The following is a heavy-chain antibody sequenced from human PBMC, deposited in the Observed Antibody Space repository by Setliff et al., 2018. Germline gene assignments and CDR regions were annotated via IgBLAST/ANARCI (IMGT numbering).Heavy chain of an antibody. Sequence: ASVKVSCKASGGTFGDYGITWVRQAPGQGLEWMGWISGYNGNTEYAQNLQGRVTMTMDTSTSTAYMELRSLTSDDTAVYYCARVPRLEWLLPTFDSWGKGTTVTVSS. D-gene: IGHD3-3*01. V-gene: IGHV1-18*01. CDR2: ISGYNGNT. CDR1: GGTFGDYG. J-gene: IGHJ6*04. CDR3: ARVPRLEWLLPTFDS.